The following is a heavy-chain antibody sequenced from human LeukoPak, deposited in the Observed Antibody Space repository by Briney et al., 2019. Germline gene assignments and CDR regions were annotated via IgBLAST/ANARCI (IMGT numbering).Heavy chain of an antibody. CDR2: IWYDGSNK. CDR1: GFTFSSYG. J-gene: IGHJ3*02. CDR3: ARDSPAGRGAFDI. V-gene: IGHV3-33*01. Sequence: GGSLRLSCAASGFTFSSYGMHWVRQAPGKGLEWVAVIWYDGSNKYYADSVKGRFTISRDNSKNMLYLQMNSLRAEDTAVYYCARDSPAGRGAFDIWGQGTMVTVSS. D-gene: IGHD6-13*01.